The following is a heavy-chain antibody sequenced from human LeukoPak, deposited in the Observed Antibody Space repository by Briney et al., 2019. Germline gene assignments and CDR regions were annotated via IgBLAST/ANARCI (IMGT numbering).Heavy chain of an antibody. J-gene: IGHJ4*02. V-gene: IGHV5-51*01. CDR2: IYPGDSDT. CDR3: ARHETGPYFDY. Sequence: GESLKISCKGSGYSFTSYWIGWVRQMPGKGLECMGIIYPGDSDTRYSPSFQGQVTNSADRSISTAYLQWSSLKASDTAMYYCARHETGPYFDYWGQGTLVTVSS. D-gene: IGHD1-1*01. CDR1: GYSFTSYW.